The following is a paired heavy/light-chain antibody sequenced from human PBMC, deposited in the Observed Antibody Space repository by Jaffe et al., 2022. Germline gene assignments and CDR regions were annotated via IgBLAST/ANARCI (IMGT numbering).Heavy chain of an antibody. Sequence: EVQLVQSGAEVKKPGESLKISCKGSGYSFTSYWIGWVRQMPGKGLEWMGIIYPGDSDTRYSPSFQGQVTISADKSISTAYLQWSSLKASDTAMYYCARLRGPIAAAGRRNFDYWGQGTLVTVSS. J-gene: IGHJ4*02. D-gene: IGHD6-13*01. CDR1: GYSFTSYW. CDR3: ARLRGPIAAAGRRNFDY. CDR2: IYPGDSDT. V-gene: IGHV5-51*03.
Light chain of an antibody. CDR1: SSNIGNNA. V-gene: IGLV1-36*01. CDR3: AAWDDRLNGWV. J-gene: IGLJ3*02. Sequence: QSVLTQPPSVSEAPRQRVTISCSGSSSNIGNNAVNWYQQLPGKAPKLLIYYDDLLPSGVSDRFSGSKSGTSASLAISGLQSEDEADYYCAAWDDRLNGWVFGGGTKLTVL. CDR2: YDD.